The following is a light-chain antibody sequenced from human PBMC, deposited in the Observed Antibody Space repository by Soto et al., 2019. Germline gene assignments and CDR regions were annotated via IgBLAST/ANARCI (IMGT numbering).Light chain of an antibody. J-gene: IGLJ1*01. CDR2: EVS. CDR3: CSYAGSSTLV. V-gene: IGLV2-23*02. CDR1: SSDVGSYNL. Sequence: QSVLTQPASVSGSPGQSITISCTGTSSDVGSYNLVSWYQHHPGKAPKLIIYEVSKRPSGVSNRLSGSKSGNTASLTISGLQAEDEADYYCCSYAGSSTLVFGTGTKVTVL.